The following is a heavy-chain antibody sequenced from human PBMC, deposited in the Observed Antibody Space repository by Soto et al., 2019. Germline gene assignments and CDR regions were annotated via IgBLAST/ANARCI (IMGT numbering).Heavy chain of an antibody. Sequence: PGGSLRLSCAASGFTFSSYAMSWVRQAPGKGLEWVSGISGSGDSTYYADSVKGRFTISRDNSKNTLYLQMNSLRAEDTAVYCCAKEQGGRFYYFDYWGRGALVTVSS. CDR1: GFTFSSYA. CDR2: ISGSGDST. CDR3: AKEQGGRFYYFDY. D-gene: IGHD1-26*01. V-gene: IGHV3-23*01. J-gene: IGHJ4*02.